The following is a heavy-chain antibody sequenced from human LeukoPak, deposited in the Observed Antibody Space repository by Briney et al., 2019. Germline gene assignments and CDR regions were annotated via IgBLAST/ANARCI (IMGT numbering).Heavy chain of an antibody. D-gene: IGHD3-10*01. CDR1: GVSISSSSYY. CDR3: ARPYYYGSGTDY. J-gene: IGHJ4*02. V-gene: IGHV4-39*01. Sequence: SETLSLTCTVSGVSISSSSYYWGWIRQPPEKGLEWIGSIYYSGSTYYNPSLKSLVTISVDTSKNQFSLKLSSVTAADTAVYYCARPYYYGSGTDYWGQGTLVTVSS. CDR2: IYYSGST.